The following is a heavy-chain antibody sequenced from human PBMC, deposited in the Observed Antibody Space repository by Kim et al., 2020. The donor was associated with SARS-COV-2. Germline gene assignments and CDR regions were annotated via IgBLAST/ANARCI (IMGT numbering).Heavy chain of an antibody. CDR2: INSDGST. Sequence: GGSLRLSCSVSGVSVSGSSMTWVRQAPGKGLEWVSDINSDGSTHYAGSVKGRFTISRDNSKNTLYLQMITLRADDTAVYYCARDYNPGCCFDYWGQGTLVTVSS. CDR1: GVSVSGSS. J-gene: IGHJ4*02. D-gene: IGHD1-1*01. V-gene: IGHV3-53*01. CDR3: ARDYNPGCCFDY.